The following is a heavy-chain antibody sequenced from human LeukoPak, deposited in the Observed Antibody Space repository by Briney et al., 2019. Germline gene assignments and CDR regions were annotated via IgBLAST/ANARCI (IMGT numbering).Heavy chain of an antibody. D-gene: IGHD5-18*01. J-gene: IGHJ5*02. CDR3: ARVGGYSYGFWFDP. V-gene: IGHV1-69*05. CDR2: IIPIFGTA. Sequence: SVKVSCKASGGTFSSYAISWVRQAPGQGLEWMGRIIPIFGTANYAQEFQGRVTITTDESTSTAYMELSSLRSEDTAVYYCARVGGYSYGFWFDPWGQGTLVTVSS. CDR1: GGTFSSYA.